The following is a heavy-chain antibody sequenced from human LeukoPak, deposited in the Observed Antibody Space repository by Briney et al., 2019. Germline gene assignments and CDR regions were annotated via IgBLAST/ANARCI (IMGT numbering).Heavy chain of an antibody. CDR3: ARGEYYYDGGY. J-gene: IGHJ4*02. CDR2: IKQDGSEK. V-gene: IGHV3-7*04. CDR1: GFTFSNFW. D-gene: IGHD3-22*01. Sequence: GGSLRLSCAVSGFTFSNFWMSWVRQAPGRGLEWVANIKQDGSEKHYVDSVKGRFTISRDNAKNSLFLQMNSLRAEDTAVYYCARGEYYYDGGYWGQGTLVTVSS.